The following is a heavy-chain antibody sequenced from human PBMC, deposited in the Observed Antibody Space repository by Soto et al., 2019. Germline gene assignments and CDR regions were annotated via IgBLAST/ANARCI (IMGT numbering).Heavy chain of an antibody. CDR2: ISSDGSNK. V-gene: IGHV3-30*18. D-gene: IGHD3-3*01. CDR3: AKDYYDFWSGHPYYYGMDV. CDR1: GFTFSSYG. Sequence: QVQLVESGGGVVQPGRSLRLSCAASGFTFSSYGMHWVRQAPGKGLEWVAVISSDGSNKYYADSVKGRFTISRDNSKNTLYLQMNSLRAEDTAVYYCAKDYYDFWSGHPYYYGMDVSGQGTTVTVSS. J-gene: IGHJ6*02.